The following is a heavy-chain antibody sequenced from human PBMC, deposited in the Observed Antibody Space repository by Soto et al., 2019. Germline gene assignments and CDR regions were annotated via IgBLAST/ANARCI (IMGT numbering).Heavy chain of an antibody. CDR2: IKRKTDGGTT. CDR1: GFTFSNAW. D-gene: IGHD6-13*01. J-gene: IGHJ3*02. Sequence: GGSLRLSCAASGFTFSNAWMSWVRQAPGKGLEWVGRIKRKTDGGTTDYAAPVKGRFTISRDDSKNTLYLQMNSLKNEDAAVYYCSTARYSSSWTADAFDIWGQGTMVTVSS. V-gene: IGHV3-15*01. CDR3: STARYSSSWTADAFDI.